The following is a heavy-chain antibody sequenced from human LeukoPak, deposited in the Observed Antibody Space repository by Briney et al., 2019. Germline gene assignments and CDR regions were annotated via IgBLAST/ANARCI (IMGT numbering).Heavy chain of an antibody. Sequence: SETLSLTCAVYGGSFSGYYWSWIRQPPGKGLEWIGEINHSGSTNYNPSLKSRVTISVDTSKNQSSLKLSSVTAADTAVYYCARGYGSGADWGQGTLVTVSS. CDR3: ARGYGSGAD. J-gene: IGHJ4*02. CDR2: INHSGST. V-gene: IGHV4-34*01. D-gene: IGHD3-10*01. CDR1: GGSFSGYY.